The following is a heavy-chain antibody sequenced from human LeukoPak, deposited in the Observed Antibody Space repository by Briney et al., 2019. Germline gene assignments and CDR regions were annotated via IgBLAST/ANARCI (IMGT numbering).Heavy chain of an antibody. J-gene: IGHJ4*02. D-gene: IGHD3-10*01. CDR2: INAYNGNT. V-gene: IGHV1-18*01. CDR3: ARNTPYYYGSGSYYHGSHDY. Sequence: ASVKVSCKASGYTFTSYGISWVRQAPGQGLEWMGWINAYNGNTNYAQKLQGRVTMTTDTSTSTAYMELRSLRSDDTAVYYCARNTPYYYGSGSYYHGSHDYWGQGTLVTVSS. CDR1: GYTFTSYG.